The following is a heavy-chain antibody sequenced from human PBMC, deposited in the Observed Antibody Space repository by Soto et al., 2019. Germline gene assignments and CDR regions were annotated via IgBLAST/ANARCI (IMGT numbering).Heavy chain of an antibody. J-gene: IGHJ3*01. Sequence: EVQLVESGGGLVRPGGSLRLSCAASGFTFSYYWMHWVRQAPGKGLVWVSRIHSDGSSTTYADFVKGRFIISRDNARNTVDVQMNSVRVEDTAVYYCARWDRGAFDLWGQGTVVTVSS. CDR1: GFTFSYYW. V-gene: IGHV3-74*01. CDR2: IHSDGSST. D-gene: IGHD1-26*01. CDR3: ARWDRGAFDL.